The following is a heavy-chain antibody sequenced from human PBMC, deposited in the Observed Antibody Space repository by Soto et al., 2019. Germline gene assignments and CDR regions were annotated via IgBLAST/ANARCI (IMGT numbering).Heavy chain of an antibody. CDR1: VGSITSDGYS. Sequence: TLSLACAVSVGSITSDGYSWSWIRQPPGKGREWIGYIYYGGSTYYNPSLKSRVTISEDRSKKQFSLKLSSVTAADTAVYHCARGMEPLWFDPWGQGTLVTVSS. J-gene: IGHJ5*02. CDR3: ARGMEPLWFDP. D-gene: IGHD1-1*01. CDR2: IYYGGST. V-gene: IGHV4-30-2*01.